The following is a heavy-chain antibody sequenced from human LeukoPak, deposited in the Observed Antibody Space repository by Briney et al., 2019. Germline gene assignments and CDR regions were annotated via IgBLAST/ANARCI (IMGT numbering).Heavy chain of an antibody. Sequence: SETLSLTCAVSAASISNYYWSWIRQAPGKGLEWIGYISTSGSTNYNPSLKSRVTMSVDTSKNQFSLKLISVTAADTAVYYCARHQHQLVTGYDYWGQGTLVTVSS. J-gene: IGHJ4*02. CDR1: AASISNYY. CDR3: ARHQHQLVTGYDY. D-gene: IGHD6-13*01. CDR2: ISTSGST. V-gene: IGHV4-4*09.